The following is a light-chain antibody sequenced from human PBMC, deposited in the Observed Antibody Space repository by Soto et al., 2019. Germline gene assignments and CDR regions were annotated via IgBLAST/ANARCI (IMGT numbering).Light chain of an antibody. CDR1: SGDIGGYDY. CDR2: EVT. J-gene: IGLJ3*02. V-gene: IGLV2-8*01. CDR3: SSYAGSHTYEV. Sequence: QSVLTQPPSASGSPGQSVTISCTGTSGDIGGYDYVSWYQQHPGKAPKLMIYEVTKRPLGVPDRFSGSKSGNTASLTISGLQSGDEADYHCSSYAGSHTYEVFGGGTKVTVL.